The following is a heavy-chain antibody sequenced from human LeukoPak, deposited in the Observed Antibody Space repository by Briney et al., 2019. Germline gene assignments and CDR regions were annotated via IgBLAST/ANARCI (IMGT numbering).Heavy chain of an antibody. V-gene: IGHV3-23*01. CDR1: GFIFSNYA. D-gene: IGHD4-17*01. CDR3: AREGALTVTKDAFDI. J-gene: IGHJ3*02. CDR2: IKGNAATI. Sequence: GGSLRLSCTASGFIFSNYAMSWVRQAPRKGLEWVTSIKGNAATISYADSVKGRFTISRDNAKNSLYLQMNSLRAEDTAVYYCAREGALTVTKDAFDIWGQGTKVTVSS.